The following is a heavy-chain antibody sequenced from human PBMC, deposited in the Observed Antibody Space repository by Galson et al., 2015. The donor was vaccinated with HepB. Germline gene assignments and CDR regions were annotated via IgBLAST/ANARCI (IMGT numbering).Heavy chain of an antibody. CDR1: GFTFSRLG. J-gene: IGHJ4*02. CDR3: AKGTTDIDY. CDR2: IGVSSTT. V-gene: IGHV3-23*01. Sequence: SLRLSRAASGFTFSRLGMTWVRQAPGKGLECVAAIGVSSTTDYADSVKGRFTISRDNSKNMLFLQMNNLRAEDTAVYYCAKGTTDIDYWGQGTLVTVSS. D-gene: IGHD1-1*01.